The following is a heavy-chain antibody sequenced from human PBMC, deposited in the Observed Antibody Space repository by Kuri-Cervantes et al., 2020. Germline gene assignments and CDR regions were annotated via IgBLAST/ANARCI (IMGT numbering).Heavy chain of an antibody. CDR1: GFTFSSYA. V-gene: IGHV3-30-3*01. CDR3: ASELMYYFDY. CDR2: ISYDGSNK. D-gene: IGHD3-10*02. Sequence: GESLKISCAASGFTFSSYAMHWVRQAPGKGLEWVAVISYDGSNKYYADSVKGRFTISRDNSKNTLYLQMNSLRAEDTAVYYCASELMYYFDYWGQRTLVTVSS. J-gene: IGHJ4*02.